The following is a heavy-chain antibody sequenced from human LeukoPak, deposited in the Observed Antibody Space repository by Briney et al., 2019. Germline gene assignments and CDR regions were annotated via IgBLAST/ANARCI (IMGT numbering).Heavy chain of an antibody. CDR1: GGSFSGYY. Sequence: SETLSLTCAVYGGSFSGYYWSWIRQPPGKGLERIGEINHSGSTNYNPSLKSRVTISVDTSKNQFSLNLSSVTAAHTAVYYCASDVWGSYRYPGYWGQGTLVTVSS. J-gene: IGHJ4*02. CDR2: INHSGST. V-gene: IGHV4-34*01. CDR3: ASDVWGSYRYPGY. D-gene: IGHD3-16*02.